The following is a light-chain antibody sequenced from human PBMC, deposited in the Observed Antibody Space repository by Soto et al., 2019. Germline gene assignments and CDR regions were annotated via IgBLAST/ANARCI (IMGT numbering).Light chain of an antibody. Sequence: QSVLTQPPSVSAAPGQKVTISCSGSSSDIGNNYVSWYQHFPGTAPKLIIYDSNMRPSGISDRFSGSKSGRSATLDITGLQTGDEAVYFCATWVSTLDTGVFGGGTKLTVL. V-gene: IGLV1-51*01. CDR1: SSDIGNNY. J-gene: IGLJ2*01. CDR2: DSN. CDR3: ATWVSTLDTGV.